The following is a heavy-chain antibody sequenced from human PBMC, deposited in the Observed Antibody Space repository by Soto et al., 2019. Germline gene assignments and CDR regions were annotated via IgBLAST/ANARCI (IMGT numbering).Heavy chain of an antibody. D-gene: IGHD2-15*01. J-gene: IGHJ4*02. V-gene: IGHV5-10-1*01. CDR3: ARGVGYCSGGSCYIDY. CDR1: GYSFTSYW. Sequence: PGESLKISCKGSGYSFTSYWISWVRQMPGKGLEWMGRIDPSDSYTNYSPSFQGHVTISADKSISTAYLQWSSLKASDTAMYYCARGVGYCSGGSCYIDYWGQGTLVTVSS. CDR2: IDPSDSYT.